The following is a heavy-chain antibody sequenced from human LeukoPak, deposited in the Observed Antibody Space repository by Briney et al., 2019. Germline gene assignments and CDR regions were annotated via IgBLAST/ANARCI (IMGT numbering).Heavy chain of an antibody. Sequence: ASVKVSCKASGYIFTSYGISWVRQAPGQGLEWMGWISAYNGNTNYAQKLQGRVTMTTDTSTSTAYMELRSLRSDDTAVYYCARDRGYYDSSGYYSRDAFDIWGQGTMVTVSS. CDR3: ARDRGYYDSSGYYSRDAFDI. CDR1: GYIFTSYG. D-gene: IGHD3-22*01. V-gene: IGHV1-18*01. J-gene: IGHJ3*02. CDR2: ISAYNGNT.